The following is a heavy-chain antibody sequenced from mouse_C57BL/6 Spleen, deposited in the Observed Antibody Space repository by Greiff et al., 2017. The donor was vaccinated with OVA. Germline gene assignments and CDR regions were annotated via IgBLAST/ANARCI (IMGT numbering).Heavy chain of an antibody. Sequence: DVQLQESGAELVRPGASVKLSCTASGFNIKDDYMHWVKQRPEQGLEWIGWIDPENGDTEYASKFQGKATITADTSSNTAYLQLSSLTSEDTAVYYCTPYGNYPYYAMDYWGQGTSVTVSS. V-gene: IGHV14-4*01. D-gene: IGHD2-1*01. CDR2: IDPENGDT. J-gene: IGHJ4*01. CDR1: GFNIKDDY. CDR3: TPYGNYPYYAMDY.